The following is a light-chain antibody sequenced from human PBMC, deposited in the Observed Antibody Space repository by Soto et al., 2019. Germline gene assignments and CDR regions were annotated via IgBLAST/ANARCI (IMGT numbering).Light chain of an antibody. Sequence: EIVLTQSPDTLSLSPGERATLSCRASQTVIHNHLAWHQQKPGQAPRLLIYDASNRATGIPARFSGSGSVTDFTLTISRLEPEDFAVYFCQQYGSSPRTFGQGTKVDIK. CDR1: QTVIHNH. CDR2: DAS. CDR3: QQYGSSPRT. V-gene: IGKV3-20*01. J-gene: IGKJ1*01.